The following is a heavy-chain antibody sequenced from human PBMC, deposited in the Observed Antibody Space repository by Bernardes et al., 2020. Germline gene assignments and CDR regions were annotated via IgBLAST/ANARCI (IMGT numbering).Heavy chain of an antibody. CDR2: IYYSGST. CDR1: GGSISSSSYY. V-gene: IGHV4-39*01. Sequence: SETLSLTCTVSGGSISSSSYYWGWIRQPPGKGLEWIGSIYYSGSTYYNPSLKSRVTISVDTSKNQFSLKLSSVTAADTAVYYCATVTHFYGRGAFDIWGQGTMVTVSS. CDR3: ATVTHFYGRGAFDI. D-gene: IGHD4-17*01. J-gene: IGHJ3*02.